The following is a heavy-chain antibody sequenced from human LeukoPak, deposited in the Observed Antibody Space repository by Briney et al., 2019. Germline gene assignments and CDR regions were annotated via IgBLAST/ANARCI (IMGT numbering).Heavy chain of an antibody. V-gene: IGHV4-59*08. CDR3: ARHGYIAAAGTYVDY. J-gene: IGHJ4*02. CDR2: IYYSGST. CDR1: GGSISSYY. D-gene: IGHD6-13*01. Sequence: SETLSLTCTVSGGSISSYYWSWIRQPPGEGLEWIGYIYYSGSTNYNPSLKSRVTISVDTSKNQFSLKLSSVTAADKAVYYCARHGYIAAAGTYVDYWGQGTLVTVSS.